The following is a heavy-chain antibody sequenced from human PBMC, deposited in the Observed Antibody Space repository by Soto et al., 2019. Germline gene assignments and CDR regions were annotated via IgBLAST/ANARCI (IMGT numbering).Heavy chain of an antibody. D-gene: IGHD3-22*01. CDR1: GGSISRYY. J-gene: IGHJ4*02. Sequence: PSETLSLPCTVPGGSISRYYWSWIRQPPGKGLEWIGYIYYSGSTNYNPSLKSRVTISVDTSKNQFSLKLSSVTAADTAVYYCARTVYYDSSGYHDYWGQGTLVTVS. CDR2: IYYSGST. CDR3: ARTVYYDSSGYHDY. V-gene: IGHV4-59*01.